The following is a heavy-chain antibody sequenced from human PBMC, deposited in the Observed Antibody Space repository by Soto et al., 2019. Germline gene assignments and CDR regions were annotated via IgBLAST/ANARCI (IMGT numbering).Heavy chain of an antibody. V-gene: IGHV3-23*01. J-gene: IGHJ5*01. D-gene: IGHD3-9*01. CDR2: ISGSGVTT. CDR3: AKLRYFDWSAYCWFEY. Sequence: EVQLLESGGGLVQPGGSLRLSCAASGFTFSSYAMTWVRQAPGKGLEWVSGISGSGVTTSYADSVKGRFTVSRDNSKNTLYLQMNSLRVGDTAVYHCAKLRYFDWSAYCWFEYWGQGTPVTVSS. CDR1: GFTFSSYA.